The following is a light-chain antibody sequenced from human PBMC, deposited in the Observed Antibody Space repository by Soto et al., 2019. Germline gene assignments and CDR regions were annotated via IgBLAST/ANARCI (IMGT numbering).Light chain of an antibody. CDR1: SSDVGGYNY. Sequence: QSALTQPASVSGSPGQSITISCTGTSSDVGGYNYVSWYQQHPGKAPKLMIYDVSNRPSGVSNRFSRSKSGNTASLTISGLQAEDEADYYCSSYTSSSTFHVVFGGGTKLTVL. J-gene: IGLJ2*01. V-gene: IGLV2-14*01. CDR3: SSYTSSSTFHVV. CDR2: DVS.